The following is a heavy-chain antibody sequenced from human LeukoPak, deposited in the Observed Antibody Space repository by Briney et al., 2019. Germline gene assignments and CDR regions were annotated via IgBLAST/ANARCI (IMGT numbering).Heavy chain of an antibody. V-gene: IGHV3-23*01. CDR2: ISGYGDTT. D-gene: IGHD2-15*01. CDR1: GFTFSTYN. J-gene: IGHJ5*02. CDR3: ARDGRGDYCSGGSCLMFDP. Sequence: GGSLRLSCAASGFTFSTYNMNWVRQAPGKGLEWVSIISGYGDTTYYTDSVKGRFTISRDNSKNTLYLQMNSLRAEDTAVYYCARDGRGDYCSGGSCLMFDPWGQGTLVTVSS.